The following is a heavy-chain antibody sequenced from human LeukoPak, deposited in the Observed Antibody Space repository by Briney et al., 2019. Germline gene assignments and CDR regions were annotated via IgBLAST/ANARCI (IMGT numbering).Heavy chain of an antibody. V-gene: IGHV3-33*01. J-gene: IGHJ4*02. CDR2: IWYDGSNK. CDR3: ARDLGGSYGNFDY. D-gene: IGHD1-26*01. Sequence: GRSLRLSCAASGFTFSSYAMHWVRQAPGKGLEWVAVIWYDGSNKYYADSVQGRFTISRDNSRNTLFLQMNSLRAEDTAVYYCARDLGGSYGNFDYWGQGTPVTASS. CDR1: GFTFSSYA.